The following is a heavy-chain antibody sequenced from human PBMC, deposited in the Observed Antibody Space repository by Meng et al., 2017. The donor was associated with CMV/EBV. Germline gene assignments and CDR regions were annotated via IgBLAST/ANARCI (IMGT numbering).Heavy chain of an antibody. CDR2: INPSGGST. CDR1: GYTLSHYW. V-gene: IGHV1-46*01. CDR3: ARSGSTTSQQPGYFDL. J-gene: IGHJ2*01. D-gene: IGHD2-2*01. Sequence: ASVKVSCKASGYTLSHYWMHWVRQAPGQGLEWVGIINPSGGSTTYAQKFQGRVVLTRDTSTSTVYMDLSSLRSEDMAVYYCARSGSTTSQQPGYFDLWGRGTLVTVSS.